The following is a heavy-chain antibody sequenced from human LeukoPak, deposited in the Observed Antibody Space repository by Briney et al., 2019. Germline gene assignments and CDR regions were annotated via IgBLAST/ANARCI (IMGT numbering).Heavy chain of an antibody. Sequence: GGSLRLSCAASGFTFSSYAMTWVRQAPGKGLEWVSHISSSSSYINYADSVKGRFTISRDNAKNSLYLQMNSLRAEDTAVYYCAGDRGGDYSMDVWGQGTTVTVSS. CDR3: AGDRGGDYSMDV. D-gene: IGHD3-16*01. CDR1: GFTFSSYA. CDR2: ISSSSSYI. V-gene: IGHV3-21*05. J-gene: IGHJ6*02.